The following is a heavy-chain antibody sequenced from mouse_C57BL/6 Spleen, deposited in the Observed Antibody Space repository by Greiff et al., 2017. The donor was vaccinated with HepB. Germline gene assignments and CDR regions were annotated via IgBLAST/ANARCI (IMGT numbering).Heavy chain of an antibody. J-gene: IGHJ2*01. CDR3: AREEVGLFDY. CDR2: IYPGSGNT. CDR1: CYSFTSYY. V-gene: IGHV1-66*01. Sequence: QVQLQQSGPELVKPGASVKISCKASCYSFTSYYIHWVKQRPGQGLEWIGWIYPGSGNTKYNEKFKGKATLTADTSSSTAYMQLSSLTSEDSAVYYCAREEVGLFDYWGQGTTLTVSS.